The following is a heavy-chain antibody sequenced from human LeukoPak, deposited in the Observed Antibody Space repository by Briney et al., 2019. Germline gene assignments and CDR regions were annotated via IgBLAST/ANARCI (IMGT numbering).Heavy chain of an antibody. CDR3: ARGNDISTGYHTFDY. V-gene: IGHV3-20*04. Sequence: GGSLRLSCAASGFTFDDYGMSWVRQAPGKGLEWVSGINWNGGSTGYADSVKGRFTISRDNAKNSLYLQMNSLRAEDTALYYCARGNDISTGYHTFDYWGQGTLVTVSS. CDR1: GFTFDDYG. J-gene: IGHJ4*02. D-gene: IGHD3-9*01. CDR2: INWNGGST.